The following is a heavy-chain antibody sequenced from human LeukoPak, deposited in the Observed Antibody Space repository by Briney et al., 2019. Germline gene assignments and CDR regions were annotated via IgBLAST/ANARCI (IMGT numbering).Heavy chain of an antibody. CDR2: IHSSGST. D-gene: IGHD6-13*01. J-gene: IGHJ4*02. V-gene: IGHV4-59*01. CDR1: GGSISGDY. CDR3: ARDRPGGSSLDY. Sequence: SETLSLTCTVSGGSISGDYWSWIRQSPGKGLEWIAYIHSSGSTSYNPSLKSRVTISVDTSKNEFSLKLTSVNAADTAVYYCARDRPGGSSLDYWAREPWSPSPQ.